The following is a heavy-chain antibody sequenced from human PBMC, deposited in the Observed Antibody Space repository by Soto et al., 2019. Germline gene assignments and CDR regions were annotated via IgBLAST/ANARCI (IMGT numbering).Heavy chain of an antibody. CDR1: GFTFSTYA. D-gene: IGHD6-13*01. Sequence: EVQLLESGGGLVQPGGSLRLSCAASGFTFSTYAMSWVRQAPGKGLEWVSGISDSGGSAYYADSVKGRFTISRDNSKNTLYLQMSSLRAEDTATYYCAKAYSSTWQYPTWFDPWGQGTLVTVSS. V-gene: IGHV3-23*01. J-gene: IGHJ5*02. CDR3: AKAYSSTWQYPTWFDP. CDR2: ISDSGGSA.